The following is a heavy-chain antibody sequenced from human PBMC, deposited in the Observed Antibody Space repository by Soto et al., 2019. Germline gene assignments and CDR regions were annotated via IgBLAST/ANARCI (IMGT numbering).Heavy chain of an antibody. V-gene: IGHV4-30-2*01. Sequence: PSETLSLTCAVSGGSISSGGYSWSWIQQPPGKGLEWIGYIYHSGSTYYNPSLKSRVTISVDRSKNQFSLKLSSVTAADTAVYYCARGNITGTFSSYYYYGMDVWGQGTTVTVSS. CDR2: IYHSGST. CDR1: GGSISSGGYS. D-gene: IGHD1-7*01. CDR3: ARGNITGTFSSYYYYGMDV. J-gene: IGHJ6*02.